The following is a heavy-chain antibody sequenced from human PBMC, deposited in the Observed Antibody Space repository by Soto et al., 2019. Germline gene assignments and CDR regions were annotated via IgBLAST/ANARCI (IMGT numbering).Heavy chain of an antibody. CDR1: GFTFSSYS. V-gene: IGHV3-48*01. CDR3: ARERLTGTHACFQH. D-gene: IGHD1-7*01. CDR2: ISSSSSTI. Sequence: EVQLVESGGGLVQPGGSLRLSCAASGFTFSSYSVNWVRQAPGKGLEWVSYISSSSSTIYYADSVKGRFTISSDNAKNSLYLQMNSLRAEDTAVYYCARERLTGTHACFQHWGQGTLVTVSS. J-gene: IGHJ1*01.